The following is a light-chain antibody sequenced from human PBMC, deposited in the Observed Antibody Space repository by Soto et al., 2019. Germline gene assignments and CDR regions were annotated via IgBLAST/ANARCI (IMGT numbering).Light chain of an antibody. CDR1: QSVSSIY. CDR2: GAS. V-gene: IGKV3-20*01. Sequence: EIVLTQSQGTLSLSPGERATLYCRARQSVSSIYLAWDQQKPGQAPRLLIYGASTRATAIADRFSGSGSVTDFTLTISMVVHEYFAKYLCQRHGNSVWTFGQGTNLEIK. J-gene: IGKJ1*01. CDR3: QRHGNSVWT.